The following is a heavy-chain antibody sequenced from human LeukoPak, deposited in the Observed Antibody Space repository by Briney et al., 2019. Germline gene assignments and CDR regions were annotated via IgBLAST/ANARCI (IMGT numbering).Heavy chain of an antibody. D-gene: IGHD5-12*01. CDR1: GLVFGKYA. J-gene: IGHJ4*02. Sequence: GGSLRLSCAASGLVFGKYAMAWVRQAPGKGLECVSVISDDSSFTYYLDSVKGRSTIFRDNSKNTLYLHMNSLKAEDTAVYYCAKGRCSGPGCDSFDYWGQGTLVTVSS. CDR3: AKGRCSGPGCDSFDY. CDR2: ISDDSSFT. V-gene: IGHV3-23*01.